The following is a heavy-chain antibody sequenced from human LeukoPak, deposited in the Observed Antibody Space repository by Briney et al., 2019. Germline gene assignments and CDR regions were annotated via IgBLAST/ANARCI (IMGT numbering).Heavy chain of an antibody. Sequence: SVKVSCKASGGTFSSYAISWVRQAPGQGLEWLGGIIPIFGTTNYAQKFQGRVTITTDESTSTAYMELSSLRSEDTAVYYCARGGVPYQLSTTCDYWGQGTLVTVSS. D-gene: IGHD2-2*01. CDR1: GGTFSSYA. J-gene: IGHJ4*02. CDR2: IIPIFGTT. CDR3: ARGGVPYQLSTTCDY. V-gene: IGHV1-69*05.